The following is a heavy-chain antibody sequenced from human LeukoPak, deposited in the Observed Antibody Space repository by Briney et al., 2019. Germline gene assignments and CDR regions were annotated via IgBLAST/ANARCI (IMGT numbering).Heavy chain of an antibody. CDR3: ARDGDYGDYSDDFGWFDP. Sequence: SETLSLTCTVSGGSISSGDYYWSWIRQPPGKGLECIGYIYYSGSTYYNPSLKSRVTISVDTSKNQFSLKLSSVTAADTAVYYCARDGDYGDYSDDFGWFDPWGQGTLVTVSS. CDR2: IYYSGST. D-gene: IGHD4-17*01. CDR1: GGSISSGDYY. V-gene: IGHV4-30-4*01. J-gene: IGHJ5*02.